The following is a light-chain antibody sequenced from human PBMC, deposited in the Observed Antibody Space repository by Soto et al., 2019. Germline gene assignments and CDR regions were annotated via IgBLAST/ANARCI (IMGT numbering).Light chain of an antibody. V-gene: IGKV3-11*01. CDR1: QNIHNH. CDR3: QQSSRSPVT. CDR2: DAS. J-gene: IGKJ5*01. Sequence: EIVLTQSPATLSLSPVERATLSGMASQNIHNHMSWFLQKPGQTPRLLIYDASTRATGIPDRFTGSGSGTDFTLTISRLEPEDFAVYYCQQSSRSPVTFGQGTRLENK.